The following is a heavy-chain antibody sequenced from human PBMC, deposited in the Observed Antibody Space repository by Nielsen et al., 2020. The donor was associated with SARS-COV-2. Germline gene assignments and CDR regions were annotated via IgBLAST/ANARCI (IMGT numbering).Heavy chain of an antibody. Sequence: GGSLRLSCAASGFTFSKFPMHWVRQAPGKGLEWLAIISYGGDNEHYADSVKGRFTVSRDNSKNTLFLQMNGLRVEDTAVYYCAKDSGIADSWGQGTQVTVSS. V-gene: IGHV3-30-3*01. CDR2: ISYGGDNE. J-gene: IGHJ5*01. D-gene: IGHD6-13*01. CDR3: AKDSGIADS. CDR1: GFTFSKFP.